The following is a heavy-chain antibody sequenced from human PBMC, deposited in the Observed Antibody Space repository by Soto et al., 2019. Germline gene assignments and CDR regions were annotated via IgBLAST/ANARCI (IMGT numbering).Heavy chain of an antibody. CDR1: GFGFSNAC. D-gene: IGHD3-22*01. Sequence: GGSLRLSCAGSGFGFSNACINWVRQAPGKGLEWVGRIKSKALGGTTDFAAPVRGRFAITRDDSRNMAYMQMNSLNTEDTAVYYCTTDPYSTMIEVRFDYWGHGTLVTVSS. V-gene: IGHV3-15*07. CDR3: TTDPYSTMIEVRFDY. J-gene: IGHJ4*01. CDR2: IKSKALGGTT.